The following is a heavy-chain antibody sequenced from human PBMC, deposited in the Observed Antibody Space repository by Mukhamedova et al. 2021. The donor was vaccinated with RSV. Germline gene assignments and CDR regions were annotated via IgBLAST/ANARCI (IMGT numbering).Heavy chain of an antibody. CDR2: MGQDGSEK. J-gene: IGHJ4*02. V-gene: IGHV3-7*01. CDR3: ARDAVFYYDSSGYYQFDY. D-gene: IGHD3-22*01. Sequence: MGQDGSEKYYVDFVKGRFTISRDNAKNSLYLQMNSLRAEDTAVYYCARDAVFYYDSSGYYQFDYWGQGTLVTVSS.